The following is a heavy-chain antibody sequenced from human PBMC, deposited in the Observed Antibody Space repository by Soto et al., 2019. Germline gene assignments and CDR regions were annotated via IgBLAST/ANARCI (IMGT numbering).Heavy chain of an antibody. D-gene: IGHD2-8*01. CDR1: GFTFSSYA. J-gene: IGHJ4*02. CDR3: GSCTNGLCSQY. CDR2: ISGSGGST. V-gene: IGHV3-23*01. Sequence: EVQLLESGGGLVQPGGSLRLSCGASGFTFSSYAMSWVRQAPGKGLEWVSAISGSGGSTYYADSVKGRFTISRDNSKNTLYLQMNSLRAADTAVYYCGSCTNGLCSQYWGQGTLVTVAS.